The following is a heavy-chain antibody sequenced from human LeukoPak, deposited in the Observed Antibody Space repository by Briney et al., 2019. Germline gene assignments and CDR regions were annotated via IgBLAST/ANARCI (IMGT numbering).Heavy chain of an antibody. V-gene: IGHV1-2*06. CDR2: INPNSGGT. J-gene: IGHJ4*02. D-gene: IGHD1-1*01. CDR3: ARGTEYYFDY. CDR1: GYTFTGYY. Sequence: GASVKVSCKASGYTFTGYYMHWVRQAPGQGLEWIGRINPNSGGTNYAQKFQGRVTMTRDTSISTAYMDLTRLRSDDTAVYYCARGTEYYFDYWGQGTLVTVSS.